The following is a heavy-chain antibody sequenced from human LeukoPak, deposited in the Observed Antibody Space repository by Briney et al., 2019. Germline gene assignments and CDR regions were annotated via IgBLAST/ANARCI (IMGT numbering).Heavy chain of an antibody. CDR1: GFTFDDYA. CDR2: ISGSGGST. D-gene: IGHD1-26*01. CDR3: AKAPPWRSGSLTCFDY. V-gene: IGHV3-23*01. Sequence: PGGSLRLSCAASGFTFDDYAMHWVRQAPGKGLEWVSAISGSGGSTYYADSVKGRFTISRDNSKNTLYLQMNSLRAEDTAVYYCAKAPPWRSGSLTCFDYWGQGTLVTVSS. J-gene: IGHJ4*02.